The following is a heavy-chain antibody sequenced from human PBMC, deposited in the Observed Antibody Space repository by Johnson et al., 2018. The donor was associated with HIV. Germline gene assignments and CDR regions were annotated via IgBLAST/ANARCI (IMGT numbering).Heavy chain of an antibody. CDR1: GFSFNRYA. CDR2: ISFDGSNK. V-gene: IGHV3-30*04. CDR3: AKGCGRGTFSTDDSFDI. Sequence: QEQLVVSGGGVVQPGRSVRLSCVASGFSFNRYAMHWVRQAPGKGLEWVAVISFDGSNKYQADSVKGRFTISRDSSKNTLYLQMNRLRAEDTAVYYCAKGCGRGTFSTDDSFDIWGQGTMVTVS. D-gene: IGHD1-26*01. J-gene: IGHJ3*02.